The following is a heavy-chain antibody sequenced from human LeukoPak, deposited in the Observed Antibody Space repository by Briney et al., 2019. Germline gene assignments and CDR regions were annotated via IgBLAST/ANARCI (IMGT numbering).Heavy chain of an antibody. J-gene: IGHJ3*02. V-gene: IGHV5-51*01. Sequence: GESLKISCKGSGYSFTSYWIGWVRQMPGKGLEWMGIIYPGDSDTRYSPSFQGQFTISADKSISIRYLQWSSLKASDTAMYYCARSLSYYDFWSGYGDDAFDIWGQGTMVTVSS. CDR3: ARSLSYYDFWSGYGDDAFDI. CDR2: IYPGDSDT. CDR1: GYSFTSYW. D-gene: IGHD3-3*01.